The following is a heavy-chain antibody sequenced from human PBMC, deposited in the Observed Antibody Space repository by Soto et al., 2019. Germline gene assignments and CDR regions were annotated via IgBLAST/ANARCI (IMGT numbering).Heavy chain of an antibody. CDR1: GGSISSGGYS. Sequence: SETLSLTCAVSGGSISSGGYSWSWIRQPPGKGLEWIGYIYHSGSTYYNPSLKSRVTISVDRSKNQFSLKLSSVTAADTAVYYCARAKYYYYGMDVWGQGTTATVSS. J-gene: IGHJ6*02. CDR3: ARAKYYYYGMDV. CDR2: IYHSGST. V-gene: IGHV4-30-2*01.